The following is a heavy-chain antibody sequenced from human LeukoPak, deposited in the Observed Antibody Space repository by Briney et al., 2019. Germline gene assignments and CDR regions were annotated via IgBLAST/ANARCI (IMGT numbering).Heavy chain of an antibody. Sequence: PGGSLRLSCAASGFAFSSYEMNWVRQAPGKGLEWVSYISSAAGTIYYADSVKGRFTISRDNTKNSLYLQMSSLRAEDTAVYYCAKGKETSDWYNFDYWGQGTLVTVSS. CDR2: ISSAAGTI. CDR3: AKGKETSDWYNFDY. J-gene: IGHJ4*02. CDR1: GFAFSSYE. D-gene: IGHD6-19*01. V-gene: IGHV3-48*03.